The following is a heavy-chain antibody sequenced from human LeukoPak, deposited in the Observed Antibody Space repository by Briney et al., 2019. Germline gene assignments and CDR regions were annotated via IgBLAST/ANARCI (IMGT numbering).Heavy chain of an antibody. CDR2: IYPGDSDT. CDR3: ARLPLYSSSWCGLSYFDY. V-gene: IGHV5-51*01. Sequence: GESLKISCKGSGYSFTSYWIGWVRQMPGKGLEWMGIIYPGDSDTRYSPSFQGQVTISADKSISTAYLQWSSLKASDTAVYYCARLPLYSSSWCGLSYFDYWGQGTLVTVSS. D-gene: IGHD6-13*01. J-gene: IGHJ4*02. CDR1: GYSFTSYW.